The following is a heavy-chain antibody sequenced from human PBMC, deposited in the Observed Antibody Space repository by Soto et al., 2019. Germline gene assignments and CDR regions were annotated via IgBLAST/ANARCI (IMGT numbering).Heavy chain of an antibody. J-gene: IGHJ5*02. CDR2: IIPIFGTA. CDR3: ARLIAATSQGPNWFEP. V-gene: IGHV1-69*01. Sequence: QVQLVQSGAEVKKPGSSVKVSCKASGGTFSSYAISWVRQAPGQGREWMGGIIPIFGTANYAQTFQGRVTITADESTSTAYMELSSLRSEDTAVYYCARLIAATSQGPNWFEPWGQGTLVTVSS. CDR1: GGTFSSYA. D-gene: IGHD2-15*01.